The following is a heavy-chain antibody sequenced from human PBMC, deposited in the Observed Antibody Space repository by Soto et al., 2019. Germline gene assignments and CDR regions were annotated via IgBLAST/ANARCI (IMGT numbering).Heavy chain of an antibody. CDR2: IYYSGST. V-gene: IGHV4-59*01. J-gene: IGHJ4*02. D-gene: IGHD1-20*01. Sequence: PSETLSLTCTVYGGSISSYYWSWIRQPPGKGLEWIGYIYYSGSTNYNPSLKSRVTISVDTSKNQFSLKLSSVTAADTAVYYCARPTYNSGSPFDYWGQGTLVTVSS. CDR1: GGSISSYY. CDR3: ARPTYNSGSPFDY.